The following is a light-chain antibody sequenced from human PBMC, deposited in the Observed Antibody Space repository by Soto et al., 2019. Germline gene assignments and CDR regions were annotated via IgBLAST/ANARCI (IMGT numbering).Light chain of an antibody. CDR2: DVS. V-gene: IGLV2-14*01. Sequence: QSALTQPASVSGSPGQSITISCTGTSSDVGGYNYVSWYQQHPGKAPKLMIYDVSNRPSGLSNRFSGSKSGNTASLTISGLQDEDEADYYCSSYTSSSTLVVFGGGTKVTVL. CDR3: SSYTSSSTLVV. CDR1: SSDVGGYNY. J-gene: IGLJ2*01.